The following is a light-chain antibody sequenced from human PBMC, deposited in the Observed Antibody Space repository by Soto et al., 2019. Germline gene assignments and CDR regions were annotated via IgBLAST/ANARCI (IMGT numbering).Light chain of an antibody. CDR2: GAS. Sequence: IVLTQTPLSLSVTPGQPASISCKSAQSLVYSDGKTYLYWYLQKPGQPPQPLIYGASNRFSGVPERFSGSGSGTDFTLPISRVEAEDVGVYFCMQSISRLTFGGGTKVDIK. J-gene: IGKJ4*01. V-gene: IGKV2D-29*01. CDR1: QSLVYSDGKTY. CDR3: MQSISRLT.